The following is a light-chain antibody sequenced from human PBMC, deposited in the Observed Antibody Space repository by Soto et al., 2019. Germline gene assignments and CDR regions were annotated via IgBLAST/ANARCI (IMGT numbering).Light chain of an antibody. CDR1: SGHSSNI. CDR2: LEGSGSY. Sequence: QPVLTQSLSASASLGSSVKLTCTLSSGHSSNIITWHQQQPGKAPRYLMRLEGSGSYNKGSGVPDRFSGSSSGADRYLTISNLQSEDEADYYCETWDSNSRVFGGGTKVTVL. V-gene: IGLV4-60*03. CDR3: ETWDSNSRV. J-gene: IGLJ3*02.